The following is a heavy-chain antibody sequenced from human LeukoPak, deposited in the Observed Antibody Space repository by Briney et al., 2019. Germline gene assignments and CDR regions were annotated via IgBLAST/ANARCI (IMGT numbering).Heavy chain of an antibody. Sequence: SETLSLTCTVSGGSISSYYWSWIRQPPGKGLEWIGYIYYSGSTNYNPSLKSRVTISVDTSKNQFSLKLSSVTAADTAVYYCARGRYIDSARGKTIDSGSYNVFDRWGQGTLVTVSS. CDR1: GGSISSYY. CDR3: ARGRYIDSARGKTIDSGSYNVFDR. CDR2: IYYSGST. D-gene: IGHD3-10*01. V-gene: IGHV4-59*01. J-gene: IGHJ4*02.